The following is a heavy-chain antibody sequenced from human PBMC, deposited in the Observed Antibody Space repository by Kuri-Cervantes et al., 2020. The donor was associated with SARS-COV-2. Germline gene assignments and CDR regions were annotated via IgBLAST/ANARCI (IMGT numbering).Heavy chain of an antibody. V-gene: IGHV7-4-1*02. D-gene: IGHD3-3*01. Sequence: ASVKVSCKASGYTFTNYDINWVRQATGQGLEWMGWINTNTGNPTYAQGFTGRFVFSLDTSVSTAYLQISSLKAEDTAVYYCARDKWEGTIFGVVTYFDYWGQGTLVTVSS. J-gene: IGHJ4*02. CDR3: ARDKWEGTIFGVVTYFDY. CDR1: GYTFTNYD. CDR2: INTNTGNP.